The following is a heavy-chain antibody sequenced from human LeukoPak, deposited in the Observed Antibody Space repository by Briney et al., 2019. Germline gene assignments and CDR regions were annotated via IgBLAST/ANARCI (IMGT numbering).Heavy chain of an antibody. Sequence: SVKVSCKASGGTFSSYAISWVRQAPGQGLEWMGGIIPIFGTANYAQKFQGRVTITTDESTSTAYMELSSLRSEDTAVYSCATSYSSSTPYYFDYWGQGTLVTVSS. J-gene: IGHJ4*02. CDR1: GGTFSSYA. CDR2: IIPIFGTA. D-gene: IGHD6-6*01. V-gene: IGHV1-69*05. CDR3: ATSYSSSTPYYFDY.